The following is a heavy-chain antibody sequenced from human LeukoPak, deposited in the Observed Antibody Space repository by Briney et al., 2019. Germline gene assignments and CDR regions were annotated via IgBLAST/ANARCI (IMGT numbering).Heavy chain of an antibody. CDR2: IYTSGST. Sequence: KSSETLSLTCTFSGGSITSYYWSWIRQPAGKGLEWIRRIYTSGSTNYNPSLKSRVTISVDKSKNQFSLKLSSVTAADTAVYFCARGRVSSSSWSSTYYYYFYIDVWGKGTTVTVSS. J-gene: IGHJ6*03. V-gene: IGHV4-4*07. CDR1: GGSITSYY. CDR3: ARGRVSSSSWSSTYYYYFYIDV. D-gene: IGHD6-13*01.